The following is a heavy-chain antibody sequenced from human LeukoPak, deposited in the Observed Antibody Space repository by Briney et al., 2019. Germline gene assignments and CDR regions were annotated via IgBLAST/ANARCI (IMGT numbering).Heavy chain of an antibody. CDR1: GGTFSSYA. CDR3: AKSPVVVTALGAFDI. CDR2: IIPIFGIA. D-gene: IGHD2-21*02. Sequence: SVKVSCKASGGTFSSYAISWVRQAPGQGLEWMGRIIPIFGIANYAQKFQGRVTITADKSTSTAYMELCSLRSEDTAVYYCAKSPVVVTALGAFDIWGQGQWSPSLQ. J-gene: IGHJ3*02. V-gene: IGHV1-69*04.